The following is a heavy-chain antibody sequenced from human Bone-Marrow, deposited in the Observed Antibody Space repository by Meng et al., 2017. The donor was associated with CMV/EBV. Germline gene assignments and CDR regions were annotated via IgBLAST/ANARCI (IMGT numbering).Heavy chain of an antibody. CDR2: IYSGGST. D-gene: IGHD5-24*01. Sequence: GESLKISCAASGFTVSSNYMSWVRQAPGKGLEWVSLIYSGGSTHYADSVQGRFTISRDNSKNTLYLQMNSLRAEDTAVYYCARMRDDYSDYWGQGTLVTVSS. CDR1: GFTVSSNY. V-gene: IGHV3-53*01. CDR3: ARMRDDYSDY. J-gene: IGHJ4*02.